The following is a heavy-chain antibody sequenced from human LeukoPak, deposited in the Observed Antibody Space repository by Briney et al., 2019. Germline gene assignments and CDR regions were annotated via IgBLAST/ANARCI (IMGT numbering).Heavy chain of an antibody. CDR2: IYTSGST. CDR3: ARDAGVYSGGDCFKD. J-gene: IGHJ4*02. CDR1: GGSISSYY. D-gene: IGHD2-21*02. Sequence: SETLSLTCTVSGGSISSYYGSWIRQPAGKGLEWIGRIYTSGSTNYNPSLKSRVTMSVDTSKNQFSLKLSSVTAADTAVYYCARDAGVYSGGDCFKDWGQGTLVTVSS. V-gene: IGHV4-4*07.